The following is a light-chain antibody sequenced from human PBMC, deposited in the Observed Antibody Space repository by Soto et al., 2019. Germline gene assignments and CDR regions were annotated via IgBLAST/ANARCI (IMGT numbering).Light chain of an antibody. V-gene: IGKV1-5*01. CDR3: QQYTNTNNPWM. CDR2: DAS. J-gene: IGKJ1*01. Sequence: DILVTQSPPTLSSSVVDIVTIHWRASQTITTWMAWYQQKPGKAPKLLVYDASTLQSGVATRFSGSGSGTEFTLIISGLQPEDSATYYCQQYTNTNNPWMFGQGTKVDIK. CDR1: QTITTW.